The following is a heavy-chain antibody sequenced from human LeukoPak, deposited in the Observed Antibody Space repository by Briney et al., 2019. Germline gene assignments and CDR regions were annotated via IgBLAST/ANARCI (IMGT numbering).Heavy chain of an antibody. CDR1: GGSISSSY. V-gene: IGHV4-59*01. D-gene: IGHD6-13*01. Sequence: SETLSLTCTVSGGSISSSYWSWIRQPPGKGLEWIGYIYYSGSTNYNPSLKSRVTISVDTSKNQFSLKLSSVTAADTAVYYCARGPGRSHSSSWYLVFDYWGQGTLVTVSS. J-gene: IGHJ4*02. CDR3: ARGPGRSHSSSWYLVFDY. CDR2: IYYSGST.